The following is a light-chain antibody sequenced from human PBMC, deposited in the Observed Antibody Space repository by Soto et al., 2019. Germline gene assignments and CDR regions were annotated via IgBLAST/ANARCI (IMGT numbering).Light chain of an antibody. CDR1: QSVRTT. CDR3: QQYTDWPTT. V-gene: IGKV3-15*01. J-gene: IGKJ1*01. CDR2: GAS. Sequence: VTTQSPATLSVSPGQRATLSCRASQSVRTTVAWYHQRPGQAPRLLIYGASTRATGVPDRFSGGGSGTDFTLTVTSLQSEDFGIYYCQQYTDWPTTFGRGTKVDIK.